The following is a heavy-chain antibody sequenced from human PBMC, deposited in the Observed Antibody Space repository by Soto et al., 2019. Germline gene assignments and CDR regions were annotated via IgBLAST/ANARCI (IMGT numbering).Heavy chain of an antibody. Sequence: EVQLLESGGRLVGPGGSLRLSCSASGFSFNNYGMSWVRQGPGKGLEWVSSISPSGGSTYYSDSVKGRFTISRDNSKNMRYLQMSSLRAEDTGVFYCAKYARVRLTTGFDSWGQGTLVAVSS. CDR1: GFSFNNYG. CDR2: ISPSGGST. D-gene: IGHD4-4*01. J-gene: IGHJ4*02. CDR3: AKYARVRLTTGFDS. V-gene: IGHV3-23*01.